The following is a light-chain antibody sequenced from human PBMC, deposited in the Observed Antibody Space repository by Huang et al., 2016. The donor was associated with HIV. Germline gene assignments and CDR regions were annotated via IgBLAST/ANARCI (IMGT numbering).Light chain of an antibody. CDR2: DAS. CDR1: QSLSSQ. V-gene: IGKV3-11*01. J-gene: IGKJ4*01. CDR3: QQRSNWPLT. Sequence: EIVMTQSPATLSVSPGERVTLSCRASQSLSSQLAWYQQKRGQAPRLLIYDASNRATGIPARFSGSGSGTDFTLTISSLEPEDFAVYYCQQRSNWPLTFGGGTKVEIK.